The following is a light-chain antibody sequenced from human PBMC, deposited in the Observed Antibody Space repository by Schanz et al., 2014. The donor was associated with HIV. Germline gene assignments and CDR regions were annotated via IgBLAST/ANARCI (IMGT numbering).Light chain of an antibody. CDR2: DAS. CDR3: QQHGGSPET. V-gene: IGKV3-11*01. CDR1: QSVSSY. Sequence: EIVLTQSPATLSLSPGERATLSCRASQSVSSYLAWYQQKSGQAPRLLIYDASNRASGIPARFSGSGSGTDFTLTISSLEPEDFAVYYCQQHGGSPETFGQGTKVEIK. J-gene: IGKJ1*01.